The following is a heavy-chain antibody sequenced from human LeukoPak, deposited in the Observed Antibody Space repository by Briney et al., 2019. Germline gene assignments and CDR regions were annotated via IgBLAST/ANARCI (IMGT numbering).Heavy chain of an antibody. Sequence: PGGSLRLSCAASGFTFDDYGMSWVRQAPGKGLEWVAGINWNGGSTGYADSVKGRFTISRDNAKNSLYLQMNSLRAEDTALYYCARAVSGYSYGYGNWYFDLWGRGTLVTVSS. CDR1: GFTFDDYG. V-gene: IGHV3-20*04. D-gene: IGHD5-18*01. CDR2: INWNGGST. J-gene: IGHJ2*01. CDR3: ARAVSGYSYGYGNWYFDL.